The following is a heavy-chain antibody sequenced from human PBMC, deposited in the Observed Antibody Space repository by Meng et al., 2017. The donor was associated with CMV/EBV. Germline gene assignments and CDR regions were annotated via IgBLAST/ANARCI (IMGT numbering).Heavy chain of an antibody. V-gene: IGHV1-2*02. Sequence: ASVKVSCKASGYTFTGYYMHWVRQAPGQGLEWMGWINPNSGGTNYAQKFQGRVTMTRDTSISTAYMELSRLRSDDTAVYYCARDRNYDFWRGYCTGFDYWGQGTLVTVSS. CDR2: INPNSGGT. CDR1: GYTFTGYY. J-gene: IGHJ4*02. D-gene: IGHD3-3*01. CDR3: ARDRNYDFWRGYCTGFDY.